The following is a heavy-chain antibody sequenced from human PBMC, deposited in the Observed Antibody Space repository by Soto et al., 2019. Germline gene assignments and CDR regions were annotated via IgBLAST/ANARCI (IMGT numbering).Heavy chain of an antibody. J-gene: IGHJ6*03. CDR3: ARCGQVWFEDNPPDDYYMDV. D-gene: IGHD3-10*01. CDR2: ITSSSSYI. Sequence: EVQLVESGGGLVKPGGSLRLSCAASGFTFSGYNMNWVRQAPGKGLEGVSSITSSSSYIYYADSAKGRFTISRDNAKNSLYLQMNRLRVEDTAVYYCARCGQVWFEDNPPDDYYMDVWGKGTTVTVSS. V-gene: IGHV3-21*01. CDR1: GFTFSGYN.